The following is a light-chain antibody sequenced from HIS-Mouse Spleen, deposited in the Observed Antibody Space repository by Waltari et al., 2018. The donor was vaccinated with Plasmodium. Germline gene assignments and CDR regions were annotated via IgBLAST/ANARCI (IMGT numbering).Light chain of an antibody. CDR3: SSYAGSNNFCV. V-gene: IGLV2-8*01. Sequence: QSALTQPPSASGSPGQSVTISCTGTSSDVGGYNYVSWYQQHQGKAPKLMMYEVSKRPAGVPVRFSGSKSGNTASLTVSGLQAEDEADYYCSSYAGSNNFCVFGTGTKVTVL. J-gene: IGLJ1*01. CDR2: EVS. CDR1: SSDVGGYNY.